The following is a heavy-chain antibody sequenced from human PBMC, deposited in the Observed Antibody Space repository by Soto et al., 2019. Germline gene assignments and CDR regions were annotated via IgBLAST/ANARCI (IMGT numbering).Heavy chain of an antibody. J-gene: IGHJ5*02. Sequence: VQLVESGGGLVQPGRSLRLSCAASGFTFDDYAMHWVRQAPGKGLEWVSGISWNSGSIGYADSVKGRFTISRDNAKNSLYLQMNSLRAEDTALYYCAKENKYCSGGSCYSGWFDPWGQGTLVTVSS. V-gene: IGHV3-9*01. D-gene: IGHD2-15*01. CDR1: GFTFDDYA. CDR3: AKENKYCSGGSCYSGWFDP. CDR2: ISWNSGSI.